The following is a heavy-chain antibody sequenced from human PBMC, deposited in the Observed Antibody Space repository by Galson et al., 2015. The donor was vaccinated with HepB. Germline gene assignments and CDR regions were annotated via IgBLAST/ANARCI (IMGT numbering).Heavy chain of an antibody. CDR3: ARDPPRSAPREPLPPRDFDC. Sequence: SLRLSCAASGFNVSSDSLSWVRQAPGKGLEWVSLIYSGGSTYYADSVKGRFTISRDTSKNTVYLQMNSLRAEDTAVYYCARDPPRSAPREPLPPRDFDCWGQGTLVTVSS. V-gene: IGHV3-53*01. J-gene: IGHJ4*02. D-gene: IGHD6-6*01. CDR2: IYSGGST. CDR1: GFNVSSDS.